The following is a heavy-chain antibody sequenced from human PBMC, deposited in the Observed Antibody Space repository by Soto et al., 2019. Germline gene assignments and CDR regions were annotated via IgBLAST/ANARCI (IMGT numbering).Heavy chain of an antibody. CDR2: INGDGSTT. CDR3: ASDRPYGGNSRNFFDY. CDR1: GFTFNTYW. Sequence: EVQLVESGGGLVQSGGSLRLSCAASGFTFNTYWMHWVRQAPGKGLVWVSHINGDGSTTSYAASVRGRFTISRDNAKNTLYLQMSSLSAEDTAVYYCASDRPYGGNSRNFFDYWGQGILVTVSS. V-gene: IGHV3-74*01. J-gene: IGHJ4*02. D-gene: IGHD4-17*01.